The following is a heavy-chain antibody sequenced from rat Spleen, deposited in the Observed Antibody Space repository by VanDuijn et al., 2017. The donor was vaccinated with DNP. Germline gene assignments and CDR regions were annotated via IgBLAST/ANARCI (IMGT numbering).Heavy chain of an antibody. CDR1: GFTFSDYA. D-gene: IGHD1-12*02. Sequence: EVQLVESGGGLVQPGNSLKLSCAASGFTFSDYAMAWVRQSPKKGLEWVAYISYDGGNTNYGDSVKGRFTISRDNAKSTLYLQMNSLRSEDMATYYCVRPHYYAGSYPRYWGQGVMVTVSS. CDR2: ISYDGGNT. J-gene: IGHJ2*01. CDR3: VRPHYYAGSYPRY. V-gene: IGHV5-22*01.